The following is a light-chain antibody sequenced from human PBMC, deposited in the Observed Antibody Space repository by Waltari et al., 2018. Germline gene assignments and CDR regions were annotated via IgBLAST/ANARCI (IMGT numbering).Light chain of an antibody. V-gene: IGKV1-39*01. CDR1: HNIDVF. CDR3: QQSQGFPYT. Sequence: DIQMTQSPSSLSASVGGSVTMSCRASHNIDVFLNWYQQKPGKAPKLLIFGASSLQNGVPSRFSGSGSGTDCTLTITSLSSEDSATYYCQQSQGFPYTFGQWTKLEIK. CDR2: GAS. J-gene: IGKJ2*01.